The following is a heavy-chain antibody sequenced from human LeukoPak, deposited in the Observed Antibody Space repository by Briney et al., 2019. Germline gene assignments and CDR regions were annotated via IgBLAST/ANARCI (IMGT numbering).Heavy chain of an antibody. CDR3: AREVIGFDY. Sequence: GGSLIFSAAASGFTSSNNYRSWRRQAPGKGLKWVTVIYSGGSTYYADSVKGRFTISRDNSKNTLYLQMNSLIAEDTAVYYCAREVIGFDYWGEGNLVTVSS. CDR1: GFTSSNNY. V-gene: IGHV3-66*01. D-gene: IGHD2/OR15-2a*01. J-gene: IGHJ4*02. CDR2: IYSGGST.